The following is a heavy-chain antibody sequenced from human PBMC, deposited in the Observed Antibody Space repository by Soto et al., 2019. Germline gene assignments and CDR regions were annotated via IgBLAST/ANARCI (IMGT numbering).Heavy chain of an antibody. D-gene: IGHD6-6*01. CDR3: ARIGYSSSSLDY. Sequence: GGSLRLSCAASGFISRNYWMSWVRQAPGKGLEWVANIKEDGGQKYYMDSVKGRFTISRDNARNSLYLQINSLRAEDTAMYYCARIGYSSSSLDYWGLGTLVTVSS. CDR1: GFISRNYW. J-gene: IGHJ4*02. CDR2: IKEDGGQK. V-gene: IGHV3-7*03.